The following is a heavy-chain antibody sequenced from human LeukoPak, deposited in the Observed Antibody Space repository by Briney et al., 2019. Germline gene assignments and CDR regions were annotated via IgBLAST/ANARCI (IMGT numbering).Heavy chain of an antibody. CDR1: GYTFTSYD. V-gene: IGHV1-8*03. J-gene: IGHJ6*03. CDR2: MNPNSGNT. D-gene: IGHD2-2*02. CDR3: ARGLLDIVVVLAAIRYYYYYYMDV. Sequence: GASVKVSCKASGYTFTSYDINWVRQATGQGLEWMGWMNPNSGNTGYAQKFQGRVTITRNTSISTAYMELSSLRSEDTAVYYCARGLLDIVVVLAAIRYYYYYYMDVWGKGTTVTVSS.